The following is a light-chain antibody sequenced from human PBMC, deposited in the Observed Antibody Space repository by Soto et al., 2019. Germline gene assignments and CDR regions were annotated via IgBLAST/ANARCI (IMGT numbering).Light chain of an antibody. V-gene: IGKV1-5*03. CDR3: QQYNSYPWT. Sequence: DIQMTQSPSTLSASVGDRVTVTSRASQGISTWLAWYQQKPGKAPNLLIYKASSLESGVPSRFSGSGSGTEFTLTISCLQPDDFATYYCQQYNSYPWTFGQGTRVEIK. CDR1: QGISTW. CDR2: KAS. J-gene: IGKJ1*01.